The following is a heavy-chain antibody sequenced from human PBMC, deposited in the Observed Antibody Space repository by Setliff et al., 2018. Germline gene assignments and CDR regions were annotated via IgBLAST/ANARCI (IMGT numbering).Heavy chain of an antibody. J-gene: IGHJ5*02. CDR2: IYPGDSHT. V-gene: IGHV5-51*01. CDR1: GYSFSNFW. CDR3: ARVGSKPQLGWFDP. D-gene: IGHD1-26*01. Sequence: GESLKISCKGSGYSFSNFWIGWVRQMPGKGLEWMGIIYPGDSHTRYSPSFQGQVTMSADNSRNTLYLQMNSLTAEDTAVYYCARVGSKPQLGWFDPWGQGTLVTVSS.